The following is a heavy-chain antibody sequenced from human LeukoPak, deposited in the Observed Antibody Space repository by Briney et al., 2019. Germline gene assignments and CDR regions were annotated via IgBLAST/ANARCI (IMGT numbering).Heavy chain of an antibody. CDR3: ARYRLVWLPAPVFDY. V-gene: IGHV3-7*01. D-gene: IGHD6-19*01. Sequence: GGSLRLSCAASGFTFSSYEMNWVRQAPGKGLEWVANIKEDGSEKYYEDSVKGRFTISRDNTKNLLYLEMNRLRAEDTAVYYCARYRLVWLPAPVFDYWGQGTLVTVSS. CDR2: IKEDGSEK. CDR1: GFTFSSYE. J-gene: IGHJ4*02.